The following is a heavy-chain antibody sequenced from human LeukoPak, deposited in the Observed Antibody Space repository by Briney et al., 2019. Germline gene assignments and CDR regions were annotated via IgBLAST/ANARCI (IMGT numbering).Heavy chain of an antibody. CDR2: ISGSGGGT. V-gene: IGHV3-23*01. D-gene: IGHD3-10*01. CDR3: AKDKLWFGELSSAYDAFDI. CDR1: GFTFRSYW. J-gene: IGHJ3*02. Sequence: GGSLRLSCAASGFTFRSYWMSWVRQAPGKGLEWVSAISGSGGGTYYADSVKGWFTISRDNSKNTLYLQMNSLRAEDTAVYYCAKDKLWFGELSSAYDAFDIWGRGTMVTVSS.